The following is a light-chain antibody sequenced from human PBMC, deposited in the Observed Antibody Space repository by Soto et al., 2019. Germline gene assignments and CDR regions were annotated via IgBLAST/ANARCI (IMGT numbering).Light chain of an antibody. CDR2: DAS. CDR3: QHMRT. CDR1: QNINNW. V-gene: IGKV1-5*01. J-gene: IGKJ1*01. Sequence: DIQLTQSPSTLSASRGDRVTVTCLASQNINNWIAWYQQKPGKAPKFLIYDASTLESGVPSRFSGSGFGTEFSLTISSLQPDDFGSYYCQHMRTFGKGTKVDIK.